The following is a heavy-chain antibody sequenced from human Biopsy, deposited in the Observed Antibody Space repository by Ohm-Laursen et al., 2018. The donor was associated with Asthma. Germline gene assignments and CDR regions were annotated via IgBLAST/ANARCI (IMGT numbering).Heavy chain of an antibody. D-gene: IGHD6-13*01. Sequence: SLRLSCAASGFTFDDYAMHWVRQAPGKGLEWVSGVSWNSGSIDYADSVKGRFTISRDNAKNSLYLQVNSLRGADTALYYCVKDIRLQLWGFDSWGQGTLVTVSS. CDR2: VSWNSGSI. CDR1: GFTFDDYA. V-gene: IGHV3-9*01. J-gene: IGHJ4*02. CDR3: VKDIRLQLWGFDS.